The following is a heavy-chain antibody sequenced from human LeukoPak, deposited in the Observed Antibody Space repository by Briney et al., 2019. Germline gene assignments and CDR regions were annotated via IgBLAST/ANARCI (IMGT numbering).Heavy chain of an antibody. V-gene: IGHV3-66*02. J-gene: IGHJ4*02. Sequence: GGSLRLSCAASGFTVSSNYMSWVRQAPGKGLEWVSVIYSGGSTYYADSVKGRFTISRDNSKNTLYLQMNSLGAEDTAVYYCAREYTGYFDYWGQGTLVTVSS. D-gene: IGHD6-6*01. CDR1: GFTVSSNY. CDR3: AREYTGYFDY. CDR2: IYSGGST.